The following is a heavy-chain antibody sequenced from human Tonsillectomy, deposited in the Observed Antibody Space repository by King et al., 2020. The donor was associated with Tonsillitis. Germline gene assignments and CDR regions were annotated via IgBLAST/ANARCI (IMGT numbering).Heavy chain of an antibody. CDR1: GFTFSSYE. CDR2: ISSSGSTI. J-gene: IGHJ4*02. V-gene: IGHV3-48*03. CDR3: ARGSRTVAAAGLGVGY. D-gene: IGHD6-13*01. Sequence: VQLVESGGGLVQPGGSLRLSCAASGFTFSSYEMNWVRQAPGKGLEWVSYISSSGSTIYYADLVKGRFTISRDNAKNSLYLQITSLRAEDTAVYYCARGSRTVAAAGLGVGYWGQGTLVTVSS.